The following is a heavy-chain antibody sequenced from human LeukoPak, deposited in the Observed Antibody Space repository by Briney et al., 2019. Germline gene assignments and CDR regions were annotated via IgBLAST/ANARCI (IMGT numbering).Heavy chain of an antibody. V-gene: IGHV4-39*01. D-gene: IGHD4-17*01. CDR2: IYYRGST. Sequence: SETLSLTCIVSGGSISTSRYYWGWIRQPPGKGLEWIGRIYYRGSTYYNPSLESRVTISFDTSKNQFSLRLSSVTAADTAVYYCAETTVTTLGAFDIWGQGTMVTVSS. J-gene: IGHJ3*02. CDR1: GGSISTSRYY. CDR3: AETTVTTLGAFDI.